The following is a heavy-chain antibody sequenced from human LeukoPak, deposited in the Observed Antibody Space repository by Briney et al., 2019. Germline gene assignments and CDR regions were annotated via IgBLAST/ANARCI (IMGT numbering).Heavy chain of an antibody. CDR3: AREGGWATTANDY. J-gene: IGHJ4*02. CDR1: GFTFSTYE. CDR2: ISGSGSTI. V-gene: IGHV3-48*03. Sequence: GGSLRLSCTASGFTFSTYEMSWVRQAPGKGLEWVSYISGSGSTIYYADSVKGLFTISRDNAKNSLYLQMSSLRAEDTALYYCAREGGWATTANDYWGQGTLVTVSS. D-gene: IGHD1-1*01.